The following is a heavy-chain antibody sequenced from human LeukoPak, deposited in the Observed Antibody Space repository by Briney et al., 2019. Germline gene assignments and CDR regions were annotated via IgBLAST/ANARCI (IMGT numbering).Heavy chain of an antibody. CDR2: IYTSGST. J-gene: IGHJ4*02. CDR1: GDSISSFH. D-gene: IGHD3-22*01. V-gene: IGHV4-4*07. CDR3: ASEAYYYDSSGYYKY. Sequence: PSETLSLTCTVSGDSISSFHWSWIRQPAGKGLEWIGRIYTSGSTNYNPSLKSRVTMSVDTSKNQFSLKLSSVTAADTAVYYCASEAYYYDSSGYYKYWGQGTLVTVSS.